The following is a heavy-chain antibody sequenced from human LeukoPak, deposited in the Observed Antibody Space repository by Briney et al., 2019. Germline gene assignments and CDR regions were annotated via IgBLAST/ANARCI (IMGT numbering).Heavy chain of an antibody. D-gene: IGHD6-13*01. CDR2: ISSSSSYI. V-gene: IGHV3-21*01. CDR3: ARDRGYSSSWYEEEYYFDY. Sequence: PWGSLRLSCAASGFPFSSYNKYWVRKAPGKGQEWVSSISSSSSYIYYADSVKGRFTISRDNAKNSLYLQMNSMRAEDTTVYYFARDRGYSSSWYEEEYYFDYWGQGTLVTVSS. CDR1: GFPFSSYN. J-gene: IGHJ4*02.